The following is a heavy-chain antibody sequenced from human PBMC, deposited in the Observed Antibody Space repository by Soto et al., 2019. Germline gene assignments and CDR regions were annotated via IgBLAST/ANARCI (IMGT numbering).Heavy chain of an antibody. V-gene: IGHV3-21*01. CDR1: VFTFSNFG. CDR3: ARVFCRGDCYSPLDY. D-gene: IGHD2-21*02. CDR2: ISSSDKYI. J-gene: IGHJ4*02. Sequence: PWWSLRLSCLASVFTFSNFGLNWFRQAPGKGLEWVSSISSSDKYIYYADSVKGRFTISRDNAKNSLSLQMNSLRADDTAVYYCARVFCRGDCYSPLDYWGQGTLVTVSS.